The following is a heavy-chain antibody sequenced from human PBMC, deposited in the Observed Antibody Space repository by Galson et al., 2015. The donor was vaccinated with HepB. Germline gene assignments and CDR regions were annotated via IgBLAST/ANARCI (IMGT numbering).Heavy chain of an antibody. CDR3: ARGKGRFGELLGY. CDR2: ISSSSYI. V-gene: IGHV3-21*01. Sequence: SLRLSCAASGFTFSSYSMNWVRQAPGKGLEWVSSISSSSYIYYADSVKGRFTISRDNAKNSLYLQMNSLRAEDTAVYYCARGKGRFGELLGYWGQGTLVTVSS. D-gene: IGHD3-10*01. CDR1: GFTFSSYS. J-gene: IGHJ4*02.